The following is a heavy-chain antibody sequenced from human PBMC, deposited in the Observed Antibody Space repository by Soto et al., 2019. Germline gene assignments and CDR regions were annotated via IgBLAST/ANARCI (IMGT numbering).Heavy chain of an antibody. D-gene: IGHD3-3*01. CDR1: GFSLTTSGVG. V-gene: IGHV2-5*02. CDR2: IYWDDDK. Sequence: QITLNESGPTVVRPTETLTLTCRFSGFSLTTSGVGVGWIRQSPGKAPEWLALIYWDDDKRYSASLKSRLTITKDTSKNQVVLTVSDLDPXDTATYYXAHRXLRXXFGLVTTTAIYFDFWGQGTPVAVSS. CDR3: AHRXLRXXFGLVTTTAIYFDF. J-gene: IGHJ4*02.